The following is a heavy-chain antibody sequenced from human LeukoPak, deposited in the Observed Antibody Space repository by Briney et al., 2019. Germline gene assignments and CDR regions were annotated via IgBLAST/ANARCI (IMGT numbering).Heavy chain of an antibody. CDR2: ISYDGSNK. Sequence: GGSLRLSCAASGFTFSSYAMHWVRQAPGKGLEWVAVISYDGSNKYYADSVKGRFTISRDNSKNTLYLQMNSLRAEDTAVYYCAKDRHYDYVWGSYRNWFDPWGQGTLVTVSS. D-gene: IGHD3-16*02. V-gene: IGHV3-30-3*01. CDR1: GFTFSSYA. CDR3: AKDRHYDYVWGSYRNWFDP. J-gene: IGHJ5*02.